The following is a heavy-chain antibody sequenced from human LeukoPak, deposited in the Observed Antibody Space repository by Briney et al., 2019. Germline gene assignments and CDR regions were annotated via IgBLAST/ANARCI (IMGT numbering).Heavy chain of an antibody. D-gene: IGHD3-3*01. J-gene: IGHJ4*02. CDR1: GFTFSSYW. Sequence: PGGSLRLSCAASGFTFSSYWMSWVRQAPGKGLEWVANIKQDGSEKYYVDSVKGRFTISRDNAKNSLYLQMNSLRAEDTAVYYCARDRFLEWLPDQYYLDYWGQGTLVTVSS. CDR3: ARDRFLEWLPDQYYLDY. CDR2: IKQDGSEK. V-gene: IGHV3-7*03.